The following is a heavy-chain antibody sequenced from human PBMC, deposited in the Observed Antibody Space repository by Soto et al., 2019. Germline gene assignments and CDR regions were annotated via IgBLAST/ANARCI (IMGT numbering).Heavy chain of an antibody. CDR2: VLPLSGST. Sequence: QVQLVQSGAEVRKPGSSVKVSCKTSGGLISKYSFNWVRQAPGQGLEWMGGVLPLSGSTDYAQKFQGRLTITADRSTSTVYIELSRLRSDDTANYYSATNGVRGGPRRLEAGGQGMLISVSS. CDR1: GGLISKYS. CDR3: ATNGVRGGPRRLEA. V-gene: IGHV1-69*06. D-gene: IGHD1-1*01. J-gene: IGHJ4*01.